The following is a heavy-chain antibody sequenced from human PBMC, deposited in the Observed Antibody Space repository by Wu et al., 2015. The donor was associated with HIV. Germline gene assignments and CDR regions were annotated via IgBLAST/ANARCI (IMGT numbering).Heavy chain of an antibody. CDR2: FDPEDGET. J-gene: IGHJ4*02. CDR1: GYTLTELS. V-gene: IGHV1-24*01. Sequence: QVQLVQSGAEVKKPGASVKVSCKVSGYTLTELSMHWVRQAPGKGLEWMGGFDPEDGETIYAQKFQGRVTMTTDTSTSTAYMELRSLRSDDTAVYYCARRPAATMFDYWGQGTLVTVSS. D-gene: IGHD2-2*01. CDR3: ARRPAATMFDY.